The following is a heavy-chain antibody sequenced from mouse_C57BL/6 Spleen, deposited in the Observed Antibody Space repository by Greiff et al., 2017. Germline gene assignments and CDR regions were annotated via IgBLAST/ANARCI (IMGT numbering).Heavy chain of an antibody. CDR2: IDPENGDT. V-gene: IGHV14-4*01. J-gene: IGHJ2*01. CDR3: TTLITTVVDY. D-gene: IGHD1-1*01. Sequence: VQLQQSGAELVRPEASVKLSCTASGFNIKDDYMHWVKQRPEQGLEWIGWIDPENGDTEYASKFQGKATITADTSSNTAYLQLSSLTSEDTAVYYCTTLITTVVDYWGQGTTLTVSS. CDR1: GFNIKDDY.